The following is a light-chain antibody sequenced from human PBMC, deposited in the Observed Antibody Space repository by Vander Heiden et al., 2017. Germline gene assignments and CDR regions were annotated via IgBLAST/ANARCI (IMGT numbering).Light chain of an antibody. V-gene: IGKV1-39*01. J-gene: IGKJ2*01. CDR1: QSISSY. CDR3: QQSYSTLVA. Sequence: DIQMTQSPSSLSASVGDRVNITCRASQSISSYLNWYQQKPGKAPKLLIYAASSLQSGVPSRFSGSGSGTDFTLTISSLQPEDFATYYCQQSYSTLVAFGQGTKLEIK. CDR2: AAS.